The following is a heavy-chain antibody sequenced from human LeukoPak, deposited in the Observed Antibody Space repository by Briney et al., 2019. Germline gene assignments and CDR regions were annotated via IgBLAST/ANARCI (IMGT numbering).Heavy chain of an antibody. D-gene: IGHD1-1*01. CDR3: ARLETWYYYYMDV. V-gene: IGHV4-39*01. Sequence: PSETLSLTCTVSGGSISNNAYYWVWIRQPPGKGLEWIGSVFHTGSTYYNASLKSRVTILVDTSKNQFSLNLTSVTAADTAVYYCARLETWYYYYMDVWGKGTTVTISS. CDR1: GGSISNNAYY. CDR2: VFHTGST. J-gene: IGHJ6*03.